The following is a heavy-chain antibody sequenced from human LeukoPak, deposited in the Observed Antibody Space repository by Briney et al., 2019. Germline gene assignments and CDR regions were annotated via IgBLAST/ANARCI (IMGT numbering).Heavy chain of an antibody. CDR2: VSVSGGST. J-gene: IGHJ3*02. V-gene: IGHV3-23*01. CDR1: SFSFSSYI. Sequence: PGGSLRLSCAASSFSFSSYIMSWVRQAPGKGLEWVSSVSVSGGSTYYADSVRGRFTISRDSTKNTLYLQMNSLMADNTAVYYCASLGGSGSPQGAFDIWGQGTVVTVSS. CDR3: ASLGGSGSPQGAFDI. D-gene: IGHD3-10*01.